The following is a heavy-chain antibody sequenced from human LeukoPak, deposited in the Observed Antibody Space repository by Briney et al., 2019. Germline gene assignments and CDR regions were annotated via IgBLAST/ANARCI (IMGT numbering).Heavy chain of an antibody. V-gene: IGHV3-21*01. D-gene: IGHD4-17*01. CDR2: ISSNSAYI. J-gene: IGHJ4*02. CDR3: GRQAAYGDSGIAF. CDR1: GFSFSDYA. Sequence: GGSLRLSCAASGFSFSDYAMDWVRQAPGKGLEWVSAISSNSAYIFYAESVEGRFTISRDNAKSSVSLQMNSLRDDDTAVYYCGRQAAYGDSGIAFWSQGTLVTVSS.